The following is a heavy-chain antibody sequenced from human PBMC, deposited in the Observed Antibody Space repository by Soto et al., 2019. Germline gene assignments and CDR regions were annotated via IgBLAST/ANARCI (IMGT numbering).Heavy chain of an antibody. CDR1: GFTFSTHA. D-gene: IGHD1-26*01. CDR2: ISSGGTTT. V-gene: IGHV3-23*01. J-gene: IGHJ4*02. Sequence: GGSLRLSCAASGFTFSTHAMSWVRQAPGKGLEWVSSISSGGTTTFYAASVEGRFTISRDKSKNTLYPQMNSLRADDTAVYYCAKEDGIVGTTSAFDYWGQGTLVTVSS. CDR3: AKEDGIVGTTSAFDY.